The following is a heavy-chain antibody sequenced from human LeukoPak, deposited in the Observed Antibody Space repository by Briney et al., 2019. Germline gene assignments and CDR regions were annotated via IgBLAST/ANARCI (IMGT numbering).Heavy chain of an antibody. D-gene: IGHD5-18*01. CDR2: IYNSGIT. CDR1: GGSISGYY. J-gene: IGHJ4*02. V-gene: IGHV4-59*08. CDR3: ARQKVGEIQKCDY. Sequence: PSETLSLTCTVSGGSISGYYWTWIRQLPGKGLEWIGYIYNSGITNYNPSLKSRLTIFSDTSKNQFSLKLSSVTAADTAVYYCARQKVGEIQKCDYWGQGILVTVSS.